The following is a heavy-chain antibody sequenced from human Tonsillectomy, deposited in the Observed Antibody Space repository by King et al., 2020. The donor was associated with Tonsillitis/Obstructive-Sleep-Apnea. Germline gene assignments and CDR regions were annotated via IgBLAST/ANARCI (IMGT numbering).Heavy chain of an antibody. J-gene: IGHJ3*02. CDR1: GFTFSSYW. CDR2: IKQDGSEK. D-gene: IGHD2-21*02. Sequence: VQLVESGGGLVQPGGSLRLSCAASGFTFSSYWMSWVRQAPGKGLEWVANIKQDGSEKYYVDSVKGRFTISRDNAKNSLYLQMNSLRAEDTAVYYCARTSYCGGDCWLDAFDIWGQGTMVTVSS. V-gene: IGHV3-7*03. CDR3: ARTSYCGGDCWLDAFDI.